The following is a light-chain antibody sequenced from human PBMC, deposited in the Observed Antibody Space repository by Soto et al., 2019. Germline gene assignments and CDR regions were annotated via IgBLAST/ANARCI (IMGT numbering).Light chain of an antibody. CDR2: GAS. J-gene: IGKJ4*01. CDR3: QQYGYLVT. Sequence: VLTQSPGTLSLSPGERATMSCRASQTISNNYLAWYQQRPGQAPRLVIYGASNTATGIPDRFSASGSGTVFTLTISRLEPEDFAVYCCQQYGYLVTFGGGTKVDIK. V-gene: IGKV3-20*01. CDR1: QTISNNY.